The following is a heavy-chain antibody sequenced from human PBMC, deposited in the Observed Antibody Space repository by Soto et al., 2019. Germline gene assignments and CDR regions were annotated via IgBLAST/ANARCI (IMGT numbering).Heavy chain of an antibody. V-gene: IGHV3-74*01. D-gene: IGHD6-13*01. Sequence: PGGSLRLSCAASGFSFSNYWMHWVRQAPGKGLVWVSRIKGDGSETNYADSVKGRFTISRDNAKNTLYLQMNSLRAEDTAVYYCAKDLHIAATDYWGQGTLVTVPQ. CDR3: AKDLHIAATDY. J-gene: IGHJ4*02. CDR1: GFSFSNYW. CDR2: IKGDGSET.